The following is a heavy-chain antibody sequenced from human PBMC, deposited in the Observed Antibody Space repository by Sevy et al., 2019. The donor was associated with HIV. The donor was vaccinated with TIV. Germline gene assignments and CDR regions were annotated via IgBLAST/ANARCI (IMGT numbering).Heavy chain of an antibody. CDR3: TRGLATADTPEYYFDY. D-gene: IGHD5-12*01. V-gene: IGHV3-49*03. Sequence: GESLKISCTTSGFTFDDYAMTWFRQAPGKGLEWVAFITRNSYEAYGGTTDYAASMKGRFIISRDDSKSIAYLQMNSLKTEDTAVYYCTRGLATADTPEYYFDYWGQGTLVTVSS. J-gene: IGHJ4*02. CDR1: GFTFDDYA. CDR2: ITRNSYEAYGGTT.